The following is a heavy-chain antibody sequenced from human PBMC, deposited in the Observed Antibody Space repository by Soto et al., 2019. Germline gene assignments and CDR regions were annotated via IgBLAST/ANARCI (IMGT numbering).Heavy chain of an antibody. CDR1: GGSINSSEVG. Sequence: TLSLTCSLSGGSINSSEVGVGWIRQPPGKALEWLALIFWNDDERYNPSLKSRLTITKDISKNQVVLTMTNMDPVDTATYYCAHSRVFDWFDPWGQGTLVTVSS. J-gene: IGHJ5*02. CDR3: AHSRVFDWFDP. D-gene: IGHD6-13*01. V-gene: IGHV2-5*01. CDR2: IFWNDDE.